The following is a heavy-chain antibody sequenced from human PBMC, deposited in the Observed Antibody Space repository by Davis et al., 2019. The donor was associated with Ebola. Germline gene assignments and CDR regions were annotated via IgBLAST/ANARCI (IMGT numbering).Heavy chain of an antibody. J-gene: IGHJ4*02. CDR1: GYTFTSYG. CDR2: ISAYNGNT. V-gene: IGHV1-18*01. Sequence: AASVKVSCKASGYTFTSYGISWVRQAPGQGLEWMGWISAYNGNTNYAQKFQGRVTITADKSTSTAYMELSSLRSGDTAVYYCAKELGAPSAYWGQGTLVTVSS. D-gene: IGHD1-26*01. CDR3: AKELGAPSAY.